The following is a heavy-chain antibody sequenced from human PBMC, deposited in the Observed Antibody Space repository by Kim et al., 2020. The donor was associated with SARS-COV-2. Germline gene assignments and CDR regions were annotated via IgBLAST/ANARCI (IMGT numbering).Heavy chain of an antibody. CDR3: ARVHPPQRYNSMGV. Sequence: GGSLRLSCAASGFTFNTYDINWVRQAPGKGLEWVSTISGTSTHIYYADSVRGRFIISRDNAKTSVYLQMDSLRAEDTAVYYCARVHPPQRYNSMGVWGQGTTVIVSS. J-gene: IGHJ6*02. CDR1: GFTFNTYD. V-gene: IGHV3-21*01. CDR2: ISGTSTHI. D-gene: IGHD3-16*02.